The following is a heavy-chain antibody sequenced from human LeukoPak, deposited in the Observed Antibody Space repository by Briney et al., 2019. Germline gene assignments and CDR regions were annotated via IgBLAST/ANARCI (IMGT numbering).Heavy chain of an antibody. CDR1: EFTFSSYG. D-gene: IGHD3-22*01. CDR3: AKSGGDSSGYWPPDY. CDR2: ISGSGASP. J-gene: IGHJ4*02. Sequence: GGSLRLSCAASEFTFSSYGMSWVRQAPGKGLEWVSAISGSGASPYYADSVKGRFTISRDNSKNTLYLQMNSLRAEDTAVYYCAKSGGDSSGYWPPDYWGQGTLVTVSS. V-gene: IGHV3-23*01.